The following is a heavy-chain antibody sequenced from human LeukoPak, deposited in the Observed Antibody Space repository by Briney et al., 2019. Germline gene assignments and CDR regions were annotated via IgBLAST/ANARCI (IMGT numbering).Heavy chain of an antibody. D-gene: IGHD3-10*01. Sequence: SETLSLTCTVSGGSISSYYWSWIRQPPGKGLEWIGYTYYSGSTNYNPSLKSRVTISVDTSKNQFSLKLSSVTAADTAVYYCARARGYYYYMDVWGKGTTVTVSS. J-gene: IGHJ6*03. CDR2: TYYSGST. CDR1: GGSISSYY. V-gene: IGHV4-59*01. CDR3: ARARGYYYYMDV.